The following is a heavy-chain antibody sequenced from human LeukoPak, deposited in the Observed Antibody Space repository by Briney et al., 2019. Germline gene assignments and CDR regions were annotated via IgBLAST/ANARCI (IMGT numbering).Heavy chain of an antibody. D-gene: IGHD3-22*01. CDR2: IRYDGSNK. CDR3: AKDPTHYRVWDDYDSTVLSY. Sequence: PGGSLRLSCAASGFIFSSYGMHWVRQAPGKGLEWVAFIRYDGSNKYYADSVKGRFTISRDNSKNTLYLQMNSLRAADTAVYYCAKDPTHYRVWDDYDSTVLSYWGQGTLVTVSS. J-gene: IGHJ4*02. CDR1: GFIFSSYG. V-gene: IGHV3-30*02.